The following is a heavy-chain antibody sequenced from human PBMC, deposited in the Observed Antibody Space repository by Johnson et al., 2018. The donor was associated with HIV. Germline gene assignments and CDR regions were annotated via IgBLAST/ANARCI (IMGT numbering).Heavy chain of an antibody. J-gene: IGHJ3*02. D-gene: IGHD6-13*01. CDR2: ISYDGSIT. V-gene: IGHV3-30*04. CDR1: GFTFSSYA. CDR3: ARRKIAAAGRDAFDI. Sequence: QMQLVESGGGVVQPGRSLRLSCAASGFTFSSYAMHWVRQAPGKGLEWVALISYDGSITYYADSVKGRFTISRDNSKNTLYLQMNSLRAEDTAVYYCARRKIAAAGRDAFDIWGQGTMVTVSS.